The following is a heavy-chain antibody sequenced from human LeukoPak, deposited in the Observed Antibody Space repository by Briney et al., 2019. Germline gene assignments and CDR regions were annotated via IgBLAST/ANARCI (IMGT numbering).Heavy chain of an antibody. CDR3: ARDMGYCSSTSCYYAFDY. Sequence: ASVKVSCKASGYTFTAYYMHWVRQAPGQGLEWMGWINPNSGGTNYAQKFQGRVTMTRDTSISTAYMELSRLKSDDTAVYYCARDMGYCSSTSCYYAFDYWGQGTLVTVSS. D-gene: IGHD2-2*01. CDR2: INPNSGGT. CDR1: GYTFTAYY. J-gene: IGHJ4*02. V-gene: IGHV1-2*02.